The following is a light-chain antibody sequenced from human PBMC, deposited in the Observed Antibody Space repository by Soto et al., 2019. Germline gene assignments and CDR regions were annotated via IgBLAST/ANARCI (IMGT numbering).Light chain of an antibody. CDR1: QSLGTY. CDR2: GAF. Sequence: EIVLTQSPATLSLSPGESATLSCRASQSLGTYLDWYQQRPGQAPRLLIYGAFNRATGIPARFSGSGSGTDFTLTISSLEPEDFAVYYCQQRSQWPRTFGQGTKV. V-gene: IGKV3-11*01. CDR3: QQRSQWPRT. J-gene: IGKJ1*01.